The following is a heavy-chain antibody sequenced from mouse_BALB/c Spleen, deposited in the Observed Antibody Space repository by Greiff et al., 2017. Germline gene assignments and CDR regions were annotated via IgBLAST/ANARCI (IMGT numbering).Heavy chain of an antibody. J-gene: IGHJ2*01. CDR2: IDPANGNT. Sequence: VQLQQSGAELVKPGASVKLSCTASGFNIKDTYMHWVKQRPEQGLEWIGRIDPANGNTKYDPKFQGKATITADTSSNTAYLQLSSLTSEDTAVYYCARGPSYYGNYVGYWGQGTTLTVSS. V-gene: IGHV14-3*02. D-gene: IGHD2-10*01. CDR1: GFNIKDTY. CDR3: ARGPSYYGNYVGY.